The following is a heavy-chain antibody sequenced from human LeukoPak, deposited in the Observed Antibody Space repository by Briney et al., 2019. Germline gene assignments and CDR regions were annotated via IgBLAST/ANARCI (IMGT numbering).Heavy chain of an antibody. D-gene: IGHD4-17*01. J-gene: IGHJ4*02. Sequence: ASVNVSCKASGYIFTSYGISWVRQAPGQGLEWMGWISTYNGNTNYAQDFQDRVTMTTDTSTTTAYMELRSLRSDDTAVYYCARDLTTVTPIDYWGQGTLITVSS. CDR3: ARDLTTVTPIDY. CDR1: GYIFTSYG. V-gene: IGHV1-18*01. CDR2: ISTYNGNT.